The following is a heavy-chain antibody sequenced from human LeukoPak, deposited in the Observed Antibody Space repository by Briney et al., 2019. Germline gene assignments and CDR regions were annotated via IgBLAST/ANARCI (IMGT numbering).Heavy chain of an antibody. Sequence: GGSLRLSCAASLFTFSSYGMNWVRQAPGKGLEWVSSISGGGDSSYYADSVKGRFTISRDNSKNTLYLQMNSLRAEDTAVYYCTKDRRISMIQGAIDAFDIWGQGTMVTVSS. CDR2: ISGGGDSS. CDR3: TKDRRISMIQGAIDAFDI. J-gene: IGHJ3*02. CDR1: LFTFSSYG. V-gene: IGHV3-23*01. D-gene: IGHD3-10*01.